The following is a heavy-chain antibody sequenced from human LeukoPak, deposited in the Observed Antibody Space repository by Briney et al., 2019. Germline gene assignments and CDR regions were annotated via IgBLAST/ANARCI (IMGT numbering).Heavy chain of an antibody. CDR2: IPYDGSNT. CDR1: GFTFSSYA. CDR3: ARSTYDILTGLPRGAFDI. V-gene: IGHV3-30*04. Sequence: GGSLRLSCAASGFTFSSYAMHWVRQAPGKGLEWVAVIPYDGSNTYYADSVKGRFTISRDNSKNTMYLQMNSLRAEDTAVYDCARSTYDILTGLPRGAFDIWGQGTMVTVSS. D-gene: IGHD3-9*01. J-gene: IGHJ3*02.